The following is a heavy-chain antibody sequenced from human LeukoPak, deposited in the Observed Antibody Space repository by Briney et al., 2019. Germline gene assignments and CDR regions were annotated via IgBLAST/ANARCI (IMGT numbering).Heavy chain of an antibody. D-gene: IGHD6-13*01. CDR1: GGSISSYY. CDR2: IYYSGST. V-gene: IGHV4-59*06. CDR3: ARSYSSSWSFDY. J-gene: IGHJ4*02. Sequence: SETLSLTCTVSGGSISSYYWSWIRQPPGKGLEWIGYIYYSGSTYYNPSLKSRVTISVDTSKNQFSLKLSSVTAADTAVYYCARSYSSSWSFDYWGQGTLVTVSS.